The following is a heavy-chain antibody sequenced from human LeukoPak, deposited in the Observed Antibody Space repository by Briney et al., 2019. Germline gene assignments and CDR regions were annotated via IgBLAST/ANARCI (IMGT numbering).Heavy chain of an antibody. V-gene: IGHV4-59*01. CDR1: GGSISSYC. Sequence: SETLSLTCTVSGGSISSYCWSWIRQPPGKGLEWIGYIYYSGSTNYNPSLKSRVTISVDTSKNQFSLKLSSVTAADTAVYYCARDYGSGSYYNDAFDIWGQGTMVTVSS. J-gene: IGHJ3*02. D-gene: IGHD3-10*01. CDR3: ARDYGSGSYYNDAFDI. CDR2: IYYSGST.